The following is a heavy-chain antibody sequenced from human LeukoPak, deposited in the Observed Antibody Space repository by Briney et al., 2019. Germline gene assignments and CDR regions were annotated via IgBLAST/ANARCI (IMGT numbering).Heavy chain of an antibody. CDR1: GGSISSYY. D-gene: IGHD3-10*01. V-gene: IGHV4-59*08. J-gene: IGHJ4*02. CDR2: IYYSGST. CDR3: ARAPLAWFGEAPFDY. Sequence: SETLSLTCTVSGGSISSYYWSWIRQPPGKGLEWIGYIYYSGSTNYNPSLKSRVTISVDASKNQFSLKLSSVTAADTAVYYCARAPLAWFGEAPFDYWGQGTLVTVFS.